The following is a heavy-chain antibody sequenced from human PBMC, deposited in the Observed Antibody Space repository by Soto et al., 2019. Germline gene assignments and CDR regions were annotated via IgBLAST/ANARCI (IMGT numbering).Heavy chain of an antibody. CDR2: IISILGLA. Sequence: SVKVSCKASGGTFSTYTISWVRQAPGQGLEWMGRIISILGLANYAQKFQGRVTITADKSTSTAYMELSSLRSEDTAVYYCATSDSGQPVFDYWGQGTLVTVSS. CDR1: GGTFSTYT. V-gene: IGHV1-69*02. CDR3: ATSDSGQPVFDY. J-gene: IGHJ4*02. D-gene: IGHD5-12*01.